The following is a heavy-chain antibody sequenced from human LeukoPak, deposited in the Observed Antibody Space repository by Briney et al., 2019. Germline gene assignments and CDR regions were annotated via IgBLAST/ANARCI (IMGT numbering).Heavy chain of an antibody. J-gene: IGHJ2*01. CDR2: ISSSSSYI. Sequence: GGSLRLSCAASGFTFSSYSMNWVRQAPGKGLEWVSSISSSSSYIYYADSVKGRFTISRDNAKNSLYLQMNSLRAEDTAVYYCARDPGDLYWYFDLWGRGTLVTVSS. CDR1: GFTFSSYS. D-gene: IGHD3-16*01. V-gene: IGHV3-21*04. CDR3: ARDPGDLYWYFDL.